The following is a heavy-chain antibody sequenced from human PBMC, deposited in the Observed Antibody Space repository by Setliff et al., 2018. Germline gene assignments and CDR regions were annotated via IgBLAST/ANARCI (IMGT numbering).Heavy chain of an antibody. CDR1: GGSISSGDYY. CDR3: ARESRYYYDNLGTLDY. V-gene: IGHV4-30-4*08. CDR2: IYSSGST. Sequence: SETLSLTCTVSGGSISSGDYYWSWIRQPPGKGLEWIGYIYSSGSTYYNPSLKSRVSISVDTSKNQFPLTLSSVTAADTAVYCCARESRYYYDNLGTLDYWGQGTLVTVSS. D-gene: IGHD3-22*01. J-gene: IGHJ4*02.